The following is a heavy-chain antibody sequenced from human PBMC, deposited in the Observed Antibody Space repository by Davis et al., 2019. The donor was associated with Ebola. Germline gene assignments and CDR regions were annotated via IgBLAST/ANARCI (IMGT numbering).Heavy chain of an antibody. CDR2: ISAYNGNT. J-gene: IGHJ6*02. V-gene: IGHV1-18*01. D-gene: IGHD6-13*01. CDR3: ARDHFTAAAGISGMDV. CDR1: GYTFTSYG. Sequence: ASVKVSCKASGYTFTSYGISWVRQAPGQGLEWMGWISAYNGNTNYAQKLLGRVTMTTDTSTSTAYMELRSLRSDDTAVYYCARDHFTAAAGISGMDVWGQGTTVTVSS.